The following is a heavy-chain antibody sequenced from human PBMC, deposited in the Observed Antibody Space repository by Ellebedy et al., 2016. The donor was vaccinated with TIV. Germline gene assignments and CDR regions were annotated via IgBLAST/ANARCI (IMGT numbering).Heavy chain of an antibody. CDR1: GYTFTSYY. Sequence: ASVKVSXXASGYTFTSYYMHWVRQAPGQRLEWMGIINPSGGSTSYAQKFQGRVTMTRDTSTSTVYMELSSLRSEDTAVYYCAREVYGSGSYAWFDPWGQGTLVTVSS. CDR2: INPSGGST. J-gene: IGHJ5*02. D-gene: IGHD3-10*01. V-gene: IGHV1-46*01. CDR3: AREVYGSGSYAWFDP.